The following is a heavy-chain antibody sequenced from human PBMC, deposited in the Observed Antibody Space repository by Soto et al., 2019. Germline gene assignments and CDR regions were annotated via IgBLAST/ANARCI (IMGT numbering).Heavy chain of an antibody. CDR3: AAELYSGGRCCSFDI. D-gene: IGHD2-15*01. CDR2: IVIASGTT. CDR1: GITFTNSA. J-gene: IGHJ3*02. Sequence: QMQVVQSGPEVKKPGTSVKVPCKTSGITFTNSAVQWVRQARGQRLEWIGSIVIASGTTNYVQNLQGRLTISRDISTNTAYMELSSLRSEDTAIYYCAAELYSGGRCCSFDIWGRGRMVTVSS. V-gene: IGHV1-58*01.